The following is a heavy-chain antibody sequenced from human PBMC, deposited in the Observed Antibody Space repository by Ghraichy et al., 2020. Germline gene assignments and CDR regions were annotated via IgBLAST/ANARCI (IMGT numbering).Heavy chain of an antibody. Sequence: ASVKVSCKASGYTFTSYYMHWVRQAPGQGLEWMGIINPSGGSTSYAQKFQGRVTMTRDTSTSTVYMELSSLRSEDTAVYYCARETADYGDYLYYYGMDVWGQGTTVTVSS. CDR3: ARETADYGDYLYYYGMDV. CDR1: GYTFTSYY. D-gene: IGHD4-17*01. J-gene: IGHJ6*02. V-gene: IGHV1-46*01. CDR2: INPSGGST.